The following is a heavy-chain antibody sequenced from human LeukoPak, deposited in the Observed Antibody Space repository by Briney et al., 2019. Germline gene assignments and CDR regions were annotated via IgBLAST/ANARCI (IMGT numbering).Heavy chain of an antibody. CDR1: GGSISSGDYY. Sequence: SETLSLTCTVSGGSISSGDYYWSWIRQPPGKGLEWIGYIYYSGSTYYNPSLKSRVTISVDTSKNQFSLELSSVTAADTAVYYCARDLGIAATTDYWGQGTLVTVSS. V-gene: IGHV4-30-4*01. J-gene: IGHJ4*02. CDR3: ARDLGIAATTDY. D-gene: IGHD6-13*01. CDR2: IYYSGST.